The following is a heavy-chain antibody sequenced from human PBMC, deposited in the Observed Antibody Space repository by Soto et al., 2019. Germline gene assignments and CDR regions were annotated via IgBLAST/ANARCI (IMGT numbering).Heavy chain of an antibody. CDR1: GNTFTSYD. CDR2: INPNSGNI. J-gene: IGHJ4*02. Sequence: GASVKVSCKASGNTFTSYDINWVRQATGHGLEWMGWINPNSGNIGYAQKFQGRVTMTWNTAIRTAYMEVSRLRSDDTAVYYCARGRASGSYYLLDYWGQGTLVTVSS. V-gene: IGHV1-8*01. CDR3: ARGRASGSYYLLDY. D-gene: IGHD3-10*01.